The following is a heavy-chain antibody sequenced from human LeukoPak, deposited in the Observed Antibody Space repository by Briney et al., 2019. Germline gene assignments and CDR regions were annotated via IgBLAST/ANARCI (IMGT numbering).Heavy chain of an antibody. Sequence: ASVKVSCEASGYTFTGYYMHWVRQAPGQGLEWMGWINPNSGGTNYAQKFQGRVTMTRDTSISTAYMELSRLRSDDTAVYYCARAKGRGYSYGLMDVWGQGTTVTVSS. J-gene: IGHJ6*02. D-gene: IGHD5-18*01. CDR3: ARAKGRGYSYGLMDV. CDR2: INPNSGGT. CDR1: GYTFTGYY. V-gene: IGHV1-2*02.